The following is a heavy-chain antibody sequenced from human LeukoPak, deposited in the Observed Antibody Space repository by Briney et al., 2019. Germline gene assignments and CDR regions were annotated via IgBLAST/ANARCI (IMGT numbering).Heavy chain of an antibody. CDR3: AKVAETGSYLHWFDP. V-gene: IGHV3-23*01. J-gene: IGHJ5*02. Sequence: GGSLRLSCAASGFTFSSYAMSWVRQAPGKGLEWVSAISGSGGSTYYADSVKGRFTISRDNSKNTLYLQMNSLKTEDTAVYYCAKVAETGSYLHWFDPWGQGTLVTVSS. D-gene: IGHD1-26*01. CDR2: ISGSGGST. CDR1: GFTFSSYA.